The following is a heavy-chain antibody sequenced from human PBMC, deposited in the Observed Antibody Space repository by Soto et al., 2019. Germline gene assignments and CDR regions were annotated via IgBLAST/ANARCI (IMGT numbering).Heavy chain of an antibody. CDR3: ASDQGGIAAAGTEEYFQH. CDR1: GGSISSSSYY. Sequence: SETLSLTCTVSGGSISSSSYYWGWIRQPPGKGLEWIGSIYYSGSTYYNPSLKSRSTISVDTTKNQFSLKLSSVTAADTAVYYCASDQGGIAAAGTEEYFQHWGQGTLVTVSS. J-gene: IGHJ1*01. V-gene: IGHV4-39*01. D-gene: IGHD6-13*01. CDR2: IYYSGST.